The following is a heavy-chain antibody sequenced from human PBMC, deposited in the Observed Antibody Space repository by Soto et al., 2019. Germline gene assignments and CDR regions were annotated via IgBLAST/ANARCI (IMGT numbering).Heavy chain of an antibody. CDR1: GFTFSSYG. D-gene: IGHD5-18*01. V-gene: IGHV3-33*01. Sequence: PGGSLRLSCAASGFTFSSYGMHWVRQAPGKGLEWVAVIWYDGSNKYYADSVKGRFTISRDNSKNTLYLQMNSLRAEDTAVYYCARARGYSYGAIDYWGQGTLVTVSS. CDR2: IWYDGSNK. J-gene: IGHJ4*02. CDR3: ARARGYSYGAIDY.